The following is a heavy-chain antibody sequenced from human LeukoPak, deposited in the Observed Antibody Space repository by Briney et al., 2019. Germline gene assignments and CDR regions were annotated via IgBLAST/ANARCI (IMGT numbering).Heavy chain of an antibody. J-gene: IGHJ5*02. CDR2: INPSGGST. CDR1: GYTFTSYY. V-gene: IGHV1-46*01. Sequence: ASVKVSCKASGYTFTSYYMHWVRQAPGQGLEWVGIINPSGGSTSYAQKFQGRVTMTRDTSTSTVYMELSSLRSEDTAVYYCARDRGCQGCGGEHWFDPWGQGTLVTVSS. CDR3: ARDRGCQGCGGEHWFDP. D-gene: IGHD3-16*01.